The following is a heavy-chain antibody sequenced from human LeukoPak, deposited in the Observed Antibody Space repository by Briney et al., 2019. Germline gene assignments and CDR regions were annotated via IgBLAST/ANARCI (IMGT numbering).Heavy chain of an antibody. CDR2: IYYSGST. Sequence: SETLSLTCTVSGVSVSSGTYYWSWIRQPPGKGLEWIGYIYYSGSTNYNPSLKSRVTISIDTSKNQFSLKLSSVTAADTAVYYCARDRVRGNANPYFDYWGQGTLVTVSS. CDR1: GVSVSSGTYY. D-gene: IGHD1-1*01. CDR3: ARDRVRGNANPYFDY. V-gene: IGHV4-61*01. J-gene: IGHJ4*02.